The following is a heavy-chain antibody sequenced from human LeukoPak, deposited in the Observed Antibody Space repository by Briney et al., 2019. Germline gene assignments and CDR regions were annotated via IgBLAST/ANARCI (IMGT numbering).Heavy chain of an antibody. V-gene: IGHV3-23*01. D-gene: IGHD5-18*01. CDR1: GFTFSSYA. J-gene: IGHJ3*02. CDR3: ARSFGYGVDAFDI. CDR2: ISGSGGST. Sequence: GGSLRLSCAASGFTFSSYAMSWVRQAPGKRLECISAISGSGGSTYYADSVKGRFTISRDNSKNTLYLQMNILRAEDTAVYYCARSFGYGVDAFDIWGQGTMVTVSS.